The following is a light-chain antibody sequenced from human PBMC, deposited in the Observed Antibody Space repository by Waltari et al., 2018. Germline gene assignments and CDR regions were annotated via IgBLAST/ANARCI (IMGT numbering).Light chain of an antibody. CDR2: GNN. CDR1: SSSIGAGYD. V-gene: IGLV1-40*01. Sequence: QSVLTQPPSVSGAPGQRVTISYTGSSSSIGAGYDVNWYQQLPGTAPKLLIYGNNNRPSGVPDRFSGSKSGTSASLAITGLQAEDEADYYCQSYDSSLSGSVFGGGTILTVL. CDR3: QSYDSSLSGSV. J-gene: IGLJ2*01.